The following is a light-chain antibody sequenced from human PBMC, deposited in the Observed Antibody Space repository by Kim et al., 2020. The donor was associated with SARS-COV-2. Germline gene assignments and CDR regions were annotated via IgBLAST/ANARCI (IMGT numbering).Light chain of an antibody. CDR3: SSYTSSTTWV. V-gene: IGLV2-14*03. Sequence: QSALTQPASVSGSPGQSIPISCTGTSSDVGAYNYVSWYQQHPGKAPKLMIYDVTKRPSGISNRFSGSKSGNTASLTLSGLQAEDEADYFCSSYTSSTTWVFGGGTQLTVL. CDR2: DVT. J-gene: IGLJ3*02. CDR1: SSDVGAYNY.